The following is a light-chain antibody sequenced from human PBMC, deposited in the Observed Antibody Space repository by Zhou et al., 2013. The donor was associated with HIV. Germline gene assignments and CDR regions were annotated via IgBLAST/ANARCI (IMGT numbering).Light chain of an antibody. CDR2: GAS. Sequence: EIVLTQSPDTLSLSPGEGATLSCRASQSVSSNSLAWYQQKPGQAPRLLIYGASRRATGIPDRFSGSGSGTDFTLSINRLEPEDFGVFYXQLYGSSPRTFGQGTKVEIK. V-gene: IGKV3-20*01. J-gene: IGKJ1*01. CDR1: QSVSSNS. CDR3: QLYGSSPRT.